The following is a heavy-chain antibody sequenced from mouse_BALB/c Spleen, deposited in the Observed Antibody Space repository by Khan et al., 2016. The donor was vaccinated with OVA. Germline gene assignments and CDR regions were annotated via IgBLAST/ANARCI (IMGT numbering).Heavy chain of an antibody. Sequence: QVQLKESGAELARPGASVKMSCKASGYTFTSYTMHWVKQRPGQGLEWIGYINPSNSYTNYNQKFKDKDTLTEDKSSSTAYMQLSRLTSEDSAVSYCASESPYYVNYGACFSYLGQRALVTVSA. CDR3: ASESPYYVNYGACFSY. CDR2: INPSNSYT. D-gene: IGHD2-10*01. V-gene: IGHV1-4*01. J-gene: IGHJ3*01. CDR1: GYTFTSYT.